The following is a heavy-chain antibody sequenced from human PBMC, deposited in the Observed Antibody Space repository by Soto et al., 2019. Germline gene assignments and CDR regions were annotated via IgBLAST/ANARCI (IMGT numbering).Heavy chain of an antibody. Sequence: QVQLQQWGAGLLKPSETLSLTCGVSGGSFRGYSWNWIRQSPEKGLEWIGEINYRGITSYNPSLRGRVTFALDTSTNRFSLTLTSVTAADTAIYYCARAPMDDYGNYYDGMDVWGQGTTITVS. V-gene: IGHV4-34*01. CDR2: INYRGIT. J-gene: IGHJ6*02. CDR3: ARAPMDDYGNYYDGMDV. CDR1: GGSFRGYS. D-gene: IGHD4-17*01.